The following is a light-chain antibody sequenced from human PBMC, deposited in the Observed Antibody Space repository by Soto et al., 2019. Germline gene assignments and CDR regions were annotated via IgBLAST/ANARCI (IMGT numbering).Light chain of an antibody. V-gene: IGKV1-39*01. CDR2: AAS. J-gene: IGKJ1*01. CDR3: QQSYSTPWT. Sequence: DIQMTQSPSSLSASVGDRVTITCRASQGISSYLNWYQQKPGKAPKLLIYAASSLQSRVPSRFSGSGSGTDITLTINSLQPEDFATYYCQQSYSTPWTFGQGTKVEIK. CDR1: QGISSY.